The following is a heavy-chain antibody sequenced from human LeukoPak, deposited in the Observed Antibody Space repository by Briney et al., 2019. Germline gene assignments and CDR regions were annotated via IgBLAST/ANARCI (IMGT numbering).Heavy chain of an antibody. D-gene: IGHD6-19*01. J-gene: IGHJ4*02. CDR1: GGSISSSSYY. Sequence: SSETLSLTCTVSGGSISSSSYYWDWIRQPPGKGLEWIGSIYYSGTTYYNPSLKSRVTISVDKSKNQFSLKLSSVTAADTAVYYCAGGGGGYSSGWYRYYFDYWGQGTLVTVSS. CDR3: AGGGGGYSSGWYRYYFDY. CDR2: IYYSGTT. V-gene: IGHV4-39*07.